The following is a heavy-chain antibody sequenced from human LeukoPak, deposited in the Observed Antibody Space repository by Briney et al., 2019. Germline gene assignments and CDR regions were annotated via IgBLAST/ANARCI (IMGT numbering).Heavy chain of an antibody. CDR2: IDWNGDST. Sequence: GGSLRLSCAASGFTFSSYSMNWVRQAPGKGLEWVSGIDWNGDSTDYADSVKGRFTISRDNVKNSLYLQMNSLRAEDTAVYYCARDGVVVVAATLFDYWGQGTLVTVSS. CDR1: GFTFSSYS. V-gene: IGHV3-20*04. D-gene: IGHD2-15*01. J-gene: IGHJ4*02. CDR3: ARDGVVVVAATLFDY.